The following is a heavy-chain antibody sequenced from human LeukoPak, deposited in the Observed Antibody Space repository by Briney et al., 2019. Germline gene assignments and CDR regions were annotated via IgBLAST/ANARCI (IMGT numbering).Heavy chain of an antibody. CDR3: ARVSSSWYQDRYFDL. CDR1: GGTFSSYA. CDR2: IIPIFGTA. J-gene: IGHJ2*01. D-gene: IGHD6-13*01. V-gene: IGHV1-69*01. Sequence: SVKVSCKASGGTFSSYAISWVRQAPGQGLEWMGGIIPIFGTANYAQKFQGRVTITADESTSTAYMELSSLRSEDTAVYYCARVSSSWYQDRYFDLWGRGTLVTVSS.